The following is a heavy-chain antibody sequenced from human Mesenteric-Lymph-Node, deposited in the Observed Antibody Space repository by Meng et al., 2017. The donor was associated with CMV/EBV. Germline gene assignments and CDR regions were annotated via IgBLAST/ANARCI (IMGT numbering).Heavy chain of an antibody. CDR1: GGTLSSYT. D-gene: IGHD5-18*01. V-gene: IGHV1-69*02. CDR2: IIPISDMT. CDR3: ARVPASIDTAMVTFYYYYYGMDV. Sequence: SVKVSCKAAGGTLSSYTIIWVRQAPGQGLEWMGRIIPISDMTNYAQKFQDRVTITADKSTSTAYMALSSLRSEDTAVYYCARVPASIDTAMVTFYYYYYGMDVWVQGTTVTVSS. J-gene: IGHJ6*02.